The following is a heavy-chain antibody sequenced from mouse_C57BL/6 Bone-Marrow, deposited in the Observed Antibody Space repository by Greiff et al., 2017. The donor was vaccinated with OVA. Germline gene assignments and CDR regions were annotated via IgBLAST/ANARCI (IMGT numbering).Heavy chain of an antibody. Sequence: VQLQESGAELVKPGASVKISCKASGYAFSSYWMNWVKQRPGKGLEWIGQIYPGDGDTNYNGKFKGKATLTADKSSSTAYMQLSSLTSEDSAVYFCARAAQAAWFAYWGQGTLVTVSA. V-gene: IGHV1-80*01. CDR2: IYPGDGDT. J-gene: IGHJ3*01. CDR3: ARAAQAAWFAY. D-gene: IGHD3-2*02. CDR1: GYAFSSYW.